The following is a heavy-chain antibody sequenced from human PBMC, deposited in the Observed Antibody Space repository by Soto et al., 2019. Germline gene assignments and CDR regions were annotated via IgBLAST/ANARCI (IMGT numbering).Heavy chain of an antibody. CDR2: INHSGST. Sequence: SETLSLTCAVYGGSFRGYYWSWIRQPLGKGLEWIGEINHSGSTNYSPSLKSRVTISVDTSKNQFSLKLNSVTAADTAIYYCARALGYTYGHLPIDYWGQGALVTVSS. CDR1: GGSFRGYY. J-gene: IGHJ4*02. D-gene: IGHD5-18*01. CDR3: ARALGYTYGHLPIDY. V-gene: IGHV4-34*01.